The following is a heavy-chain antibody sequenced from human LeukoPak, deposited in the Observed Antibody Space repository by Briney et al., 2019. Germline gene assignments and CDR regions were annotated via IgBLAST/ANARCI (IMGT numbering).Heavy chain of an antibody. CDR3: ARDLGYYYDSSGYYFFDY. CDR1: GYTFTSYG. J-gene: IGHJ4*02. D-gene: IGHD3-22*01. V-gene: IGHV1-18*01. CDR2: ISAYNGNT. Sequence: ASVKVSCKASGYTFTSYGITWVRQAPGQGLEWMVWISAYNGNTNYAQKLQGRDTMTTDTSTSTAYMELRSLRSDDTAVYYCARDLGYYYDSSGYYFFDYWGLGTLVTVSS.